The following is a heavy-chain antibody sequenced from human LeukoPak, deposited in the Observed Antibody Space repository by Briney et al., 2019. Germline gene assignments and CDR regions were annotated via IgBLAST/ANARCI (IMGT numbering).Heavy chain of an antibody. D-gene: IGHD3-22*01. CDR2: INSDGSTT. Sequence: GGSLRLSCAASGFTFSSNWMHWVRQAPGKGLVWVSRINSDGSTTTYADAVKGRFSNSRDNAKNTLYLQMNSLRAEDTAVYYCARILDSSGSRGLSPCDYWGQGTLVTVSS. V-gene: IGHV3-74*01. J-gene: IGHJ4*02. CDR3: ARILDSSGSRGLSPCDY. CDR1: GFTFSSNW.